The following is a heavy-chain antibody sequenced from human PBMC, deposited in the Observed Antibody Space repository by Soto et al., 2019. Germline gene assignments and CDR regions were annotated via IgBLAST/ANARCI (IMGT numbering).Heavy chain of an antibody. CDR1: GGSISSFY. CDR2: IYYSGST. J-gene: IGHJ3*02. D-gene: IGHD2-15*01. CDR3: ARDQQYCSGGSCYSTDAFDI. V-gene: IGHV4-59*01. Sequence: SEPLYLTCTVAGGSISSFYWSLIRPPQGKGLEWIGYIYYSGSTNYNPSLKSRVTISVDTSKNQFSLKLSSVTAADTAVYYCARDQQYCSGGSCYSTDAFDIWGQGTMVTVSS.